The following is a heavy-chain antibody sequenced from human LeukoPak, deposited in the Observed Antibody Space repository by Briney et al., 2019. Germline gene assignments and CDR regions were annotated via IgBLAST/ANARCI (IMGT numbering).Heavy chain of an antibody. V-gene: IGHV5-51*01. CDR2: IYPGDSDT. D-gene: IGHD6-6*01. CDR1: GYSFTSYW. CDR3: ARPRIAARAPLGY. J-gene: IGHJ4*02. Sequence: GESLKISCKGSGYSFTSYWIGWVRQMPGKGPEWMGIIYPGDSDTRYSPSFQGQVTISADKSVSTAYLQWSSLKASDTAMYYCARPRIAARAPLGYWGQGTLVTVSS.